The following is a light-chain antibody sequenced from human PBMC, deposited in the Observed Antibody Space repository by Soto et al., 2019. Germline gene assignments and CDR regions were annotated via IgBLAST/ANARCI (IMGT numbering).Light chain of an antibody. CDR1: NSDVGAYNY. CDR3: CSYAGDTPFV. CDR2: DVT. V-gene: IGLV2-11*01. J-gene: IGLJ1*01. Sequence: QSALTQPRSVSGSPGQSLTISCTGTNSDVGAYNYVSWYQQHPGKAPKLIIYDVTTRPSGVPARFSGSKSGNTATLTVSGLQAEDEADYYCCSYAGDTPFVFGAGTKVTVL.